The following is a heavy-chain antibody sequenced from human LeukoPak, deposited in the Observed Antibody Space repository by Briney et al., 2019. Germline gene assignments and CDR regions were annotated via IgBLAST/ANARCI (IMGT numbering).Heavy chain of an antibody. Sequence: SETLSLTCTVSGGSISSSSYYWGWIRQPPGKGLEWIGSIYYSGSTYYNPSLKSRATISVDTSKNQFSLKLSSATAADKAVYYCARQGTTVTIRWFDPWGQGTQVTVSX. D-gene: IGHD4-17*01. V-gene: IGHV4-39*01. CDR3: ARQGTTVTIRWFDP. CDR1: GGSISSSSYY. CDR2: IYYSGST. J-gene: IGHJ5*02.